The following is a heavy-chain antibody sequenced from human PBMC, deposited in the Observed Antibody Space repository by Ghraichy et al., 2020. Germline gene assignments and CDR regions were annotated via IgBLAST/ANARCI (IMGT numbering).Heavy chain of an antibody. D-gene: IGHD1-26*01. Sequence: SETLSLTCTVSGGSISSYYWSWIRQPPGKGLEWIGYIYYSGSTNYNPSLKSRVTISVDTSKNQFSLKLSSVTAADTAVYYCARDGEGWERGFDYWGQGTLVTVSS. J-gene: IGHJ4*02. CDR1: GGSISSYY. CDR2: IYYSGST. CDR3: ARDGEGWERGFDY. V-gene: IGHV4-59*01.